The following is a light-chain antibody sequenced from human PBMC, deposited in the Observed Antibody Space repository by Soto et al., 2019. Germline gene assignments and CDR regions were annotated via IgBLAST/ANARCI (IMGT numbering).Light chain of an antibody. V-gene: IGKV3-15*01. Sequence: IVLTQATGNLSMSPCERATLSCRASQSARISLGWYQQKPGQAPRLLIYDVSTRATGVPARFSGSGSGTEFTLTISSPQSEDFAVYYCQQYNNWPPTFGQGTRLEI. CDR3: QQYNNWPPT. CDR1: QSARIS. J-gene: IGKJ5*01. CDR2: DVS.